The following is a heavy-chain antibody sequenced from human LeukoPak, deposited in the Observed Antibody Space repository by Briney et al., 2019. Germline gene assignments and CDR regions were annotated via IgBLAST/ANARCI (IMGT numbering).Heavy chain of an antibody. CDR2: IEQDGSEK. V-gene: IGHV3-7*04. CDR3: VRVYGAYANALDY. J-gene: IGHJ4*02. CDR1: GFTSSSYW. D-gene: IGHD4/OR15-4a*01. Sequence: GGSLRLSCAVYGFTSSSYWMSSVRQAPGKGLEWVANIEQDGSEKYSVDSVKGRFTISGDNAKNSLYLQMNSLRAEDTAVYYCVRVYGAYANALDYWGQGTLVTVSS.